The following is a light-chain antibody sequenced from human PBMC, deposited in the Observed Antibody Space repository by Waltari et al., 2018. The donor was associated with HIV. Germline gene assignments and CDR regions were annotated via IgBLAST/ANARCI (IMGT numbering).Light chain of an antibody. CDR2: EVT. Sequence: QSVLTQPPSASGTPGQRVTISCSGRSSNIGSQNVYWYQQLPGTAPKLMIFEVTKRPSGVPARFSGSKTGNTASLTVSGLQADDEADYYCSSYAGGNNLVFGGGTKLTVL. CDR1: SSNIGSQN. J-gene: IGLJ2*01. V-gene: IGLV2-8*01. CDR3: SSYAGGNNLV.